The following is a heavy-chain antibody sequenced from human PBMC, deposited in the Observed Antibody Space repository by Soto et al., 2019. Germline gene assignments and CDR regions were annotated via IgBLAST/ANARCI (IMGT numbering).Heavy chain of an antibody. J-gene: IGHJ4*02. D-gene: IGHD6-13*01. Sequence: SETLSLTCSVAGGAVSSGGYYWGWIRQPPGKGLEWIGYKYYSGSTNYNPSLKSRVTISLDTSKNQFSMQLSSVTVADTAVYYCVSSRSWYYNWGQGTLVTVSS. V-gene: IGHV4-61*08. CDR1: GGAVSSGGYY. CDR3: VSSRSWYYN. CDR2: KYYSGST.